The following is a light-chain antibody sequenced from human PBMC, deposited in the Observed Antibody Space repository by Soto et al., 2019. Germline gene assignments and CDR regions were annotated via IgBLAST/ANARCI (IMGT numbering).Light chain of an antibody. V-gene: IGKV3-15*01. CDR2: GAS. CDR3: QQYNIWPPEVT. J-gene: IGKJ3*01. CDR1: QSVGRN. Sequence: EKVMTQSPATLSVSPGERATLSCRASQSVGRNLAWYQQKPGQTPRLLIYGASTRAAGVPVRFSGSGSGTDFNLTISSLQSEDFAVYYCQQYNIWPPEVTFGPGTKGDSK.